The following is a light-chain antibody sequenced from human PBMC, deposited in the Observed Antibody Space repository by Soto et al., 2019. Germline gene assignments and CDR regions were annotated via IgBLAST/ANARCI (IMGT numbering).Light chain of an antibody. CDR2: EGT. CDR3: CSYAGSITFV. Sequence: LTQPASVSVSPGQSITISCTGTSSDVGIYNLVSWYQQRPDKAPKLVIYEGTKRPSGVSNRFSGSKSGNTASLTISGLQADDEADYYCCSYAGSITFVFGTGTKVTVL. J-gene: IGLJ1*01. V-gene: IGLV2-23*01. CDR1: SSDVGIYNL.